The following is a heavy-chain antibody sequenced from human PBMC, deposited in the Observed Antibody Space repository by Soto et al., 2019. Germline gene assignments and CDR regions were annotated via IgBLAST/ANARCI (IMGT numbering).Heavy chain of an antibody. D-gene: IGHD6-6*01. Sequence: QVPLVQSGAEVKKPGASVKVSCKASGYTFTSYDINWVRQATGQGLEWMGWMNPNSGNRGYAQKFQGRVTMTRNTSISTAYMELSSLRTEDTAVYYCARVKAARRWWFDPWGQGTLVTVSS. V-gene: IGHV1-8*01. CDR2: MNPNSGNR. CDR1: GYTFTSYD. CDR3: ARVKAARRWWFDP. J-gene: IGHJ5*02.